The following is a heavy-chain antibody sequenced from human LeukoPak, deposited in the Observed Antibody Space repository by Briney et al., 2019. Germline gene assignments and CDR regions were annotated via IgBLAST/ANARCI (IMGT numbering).Heavy chain of an antibody. CDR1: GFTFSSYA. Sequence: PGGSLRLSCSASGFTFSSYAMHWVRQAPGKGLEYVSAISSNGGSTYYADSVKGGFTISRDNSKNTLYLQMSSLRAEDTAVYYCVKDMRGCSGGSCYGTFDYWGQGTLVTVSS. CDR3: VKDMRGCSGGSCYGTFDY. V-gene: IGHV3-64D*09. CDR2: ISSNGGST. D-gene: IGHD2-15*01. J-gene: IGHJ4*02.